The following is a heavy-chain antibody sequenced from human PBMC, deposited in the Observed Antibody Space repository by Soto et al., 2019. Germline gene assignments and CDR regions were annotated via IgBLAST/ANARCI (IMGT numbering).Heavy chain of an antibody. CDR3: ARAEQWLVPYFFGY. D-gene: IGHD6-19*01. CDR2: IYYSGST. J-gene: IGHJ4*02. Sequence: PSETLSLTCTVSGGSISSSSYYWGWIRQPPGKGLEWIGSIYYSGSTYYNPSLKSRVTISLDTSKNQFSLKLASVTAADTAMYYCARAEQWLVPYFFGYWGQGTLVT. V-gene: IGHV4-39*07. CDR1: GGSISSSSYY.